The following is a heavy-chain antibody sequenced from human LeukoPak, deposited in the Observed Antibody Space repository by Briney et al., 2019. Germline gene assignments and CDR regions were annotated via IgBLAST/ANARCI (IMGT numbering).Heavy chain of an antibody. Sequence: GGSLRLSCAASGFTFDDYAMHWVRQAPGKGLEWVSYITSSGSTIYYADSVKGRFTISRDNAKNSLYLQMNSLRDEDTAMYYCARVRGSGWYFDYWGQGTLVAVSS. CDR2: ITSSGSTI. V-gene: IGHV3-48*02. D-gene: IGHD6-19*01. CDR1: GFTFDDYA. J-gene: IGHJ4*02. CDR3: ARVRGSGWYFDY.